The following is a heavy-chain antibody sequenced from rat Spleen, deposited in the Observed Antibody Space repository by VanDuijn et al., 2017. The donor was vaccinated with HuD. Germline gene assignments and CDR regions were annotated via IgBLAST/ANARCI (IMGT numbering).Heavy chain of an antibody. V-gene: IGHV5-27*01. J-gene: IGHJ2*01. D-gene: IGHD1-7*01. CDR2: ISTGGGNS. CDR1: GFTFSNYY. Sequence: EVQLVDHGGVLVQPGRSLKLSCAPSGFTFSNYYMAWVRQAPTKGLEWVASISTGGGNSYYRDSVKGRFTISRDNAKNTLYLQMDSLRSEDTATYYCTTGGMGMTTYYFDYWGQGVMVTVSS. CDR3: TTGGMGMTTYYFDY.